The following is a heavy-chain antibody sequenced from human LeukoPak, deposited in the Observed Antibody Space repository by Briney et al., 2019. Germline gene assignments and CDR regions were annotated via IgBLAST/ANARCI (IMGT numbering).Heavy chain of an antibody. J-gene: IGHJ5*02. CDR1: GGSFSDYF. CDR2: IHHGAGT. V-gene: IGHV4-34*01. CDR3: SKNNWFDP. Sequence: SETLSLTCAIYGGSFSDYFWSWIRQSPGKGLEWIGEIHHGAGTKYNPSLKSRVTISADSPKNQFYLKLTSVTAAGTAVYYCSKNNWFDPWGQGTLVTVSS.